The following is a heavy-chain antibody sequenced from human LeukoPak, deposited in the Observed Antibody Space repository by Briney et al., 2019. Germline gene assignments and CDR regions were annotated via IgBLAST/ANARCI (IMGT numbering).Heavy chain of an antibody. J-gene: IGHJ4*02. CDR3: ARSYCIGTNCYSHLFDY. V-gene: IGHV1-18*01. CDR2: ISAYNGNT. Sequence: GASVKVSCKASGYTFTSYGISWVRQAPGQGLEWMGWISAYNGNTNYAQKLQGRVTMTTDTSTSTVYMELRSLRSDDTAVYYCARSYCIGTNCYSHLFDYWGQGTLVTVSS. D-gene: IGHD2-2*01. CDR1: GYTFTSYG.